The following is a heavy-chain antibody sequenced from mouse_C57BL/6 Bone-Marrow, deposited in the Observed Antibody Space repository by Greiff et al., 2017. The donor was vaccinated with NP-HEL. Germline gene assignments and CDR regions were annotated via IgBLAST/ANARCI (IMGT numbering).Heavy chain of an antibody. CDR2: IDPENGDT. J-gene: IGHJ4*01. D-gene: IGHD1-1*01. CDR3: TYITTVVEGDY. CDR1: GFNIKDDY. V-gene: IGHV14-4*01. Sequence: EVQRVESGAELVRPGASVKLSCTASGFNIKDDYMHWVKQRPEQGLEWIGWIDPENGDTEYASQFQGKATITADTSSNTAYLQLSSLTSEDTAVYYCTYITTVVEGDYWGQGTSVTVSS.